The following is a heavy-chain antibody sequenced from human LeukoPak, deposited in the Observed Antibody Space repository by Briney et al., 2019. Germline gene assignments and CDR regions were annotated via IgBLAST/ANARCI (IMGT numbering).Heavy chain of an antibody. V-gene: IGHV3-15*01. Sequence: GGSLRLSCAASGFTFSDTWMNWVRQAPGKGLEWVGRMRSKPDGGTTDYAAPVKGRFTISREDTKNTLYLQMNSLKTADKAVYYCTTEASYYDRSGYFDYWGQGTLVTVSS. CDR2: MRSKPDGGTT. CDR1: GFTFSDTW. D-gene: IGHD3-22*01. J-gene: IGHJ4*02. CDR3: TTEASYYDRSGYFDY.